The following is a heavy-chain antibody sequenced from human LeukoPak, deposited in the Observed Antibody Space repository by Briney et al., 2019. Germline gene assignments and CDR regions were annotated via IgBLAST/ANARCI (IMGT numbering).Heavy chain of an antibody. CDR3: ARWQGSGEEKVDY. V-gene: IGHV1-2*02. CDR2: INPNSGGT. CDR1: GYTFTGYY. J-gene: IGHJ4*02. Sequence: ASVKLSCKASGYTFTGYYMHWVRQAPGQGLEWMGWINPNSGGTNYAQKFQGRVTMTRDTYISTAYMELSRLRSEDTAVYYCARWQGSGEEKVDYWGQGTLVTVSS. D-gene: IGHD3-10*01.